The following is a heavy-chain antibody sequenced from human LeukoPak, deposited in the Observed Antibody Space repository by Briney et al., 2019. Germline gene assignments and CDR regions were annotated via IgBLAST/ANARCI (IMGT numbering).Heavy chain of an antibody. CDR3: ARRITCMDV. D-gene: IGHD3-10*01. Sequence: SETLSLTCTVSGGSISSDYWQWIRQPPGKGLEWIGYIYNSGSNNYNPSLKSRVTISIDTSKNQFSLKLTSVTAADTAVYYCARRITCMDVWGNGTTVTVSS. CDR1: GGSISSDY. J-gene: IGHJ6*03. CDR2: IYNSGSN. V-gene: IGHV4-59*08.